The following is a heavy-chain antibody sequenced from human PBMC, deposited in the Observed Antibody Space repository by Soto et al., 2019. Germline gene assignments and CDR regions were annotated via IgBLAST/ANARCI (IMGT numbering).Heavy chain of an antibody. V-gene: IGHV1-2*04. D-gene: IGHD7-27*01. CDR1: GYTFTGYY. J-gene: IGHJ4*02. CDR3: ARDLELGTFDY. Sequence: ASVKVSCKASGYTFTGYYMHWVRQAPGQGLEWMGWINPNSGGTNYAQKFQGWVTMARDTSISTAYMELSRLRSDDTAVYYCARDLELGTFDYWGQGTLVTVSS. CDR2: INPNSGGT.